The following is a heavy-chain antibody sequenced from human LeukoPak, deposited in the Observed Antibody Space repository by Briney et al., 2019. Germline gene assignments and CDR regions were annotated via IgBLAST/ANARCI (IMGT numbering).Heavy chain of an antibody. CDR3: ATRFCGGDCSLRVALSI. D-gene: IGHD2-21*02. CDR2: MEYTGSNE. CDR1: GFSFSRSG. Sequence: GGSLRLSCAASGFSFSRSGMHRLRQAPGKGLEWVAYMEYTGSNEWYADSVKGRFSISRDNSKNTLYLQMNSLRYEDTALYFCATRFCGGDCSLRVALSIWGQGTMVTVFS. J-gene: IGHJ3*02. V-gene: IGHV3-30*02.